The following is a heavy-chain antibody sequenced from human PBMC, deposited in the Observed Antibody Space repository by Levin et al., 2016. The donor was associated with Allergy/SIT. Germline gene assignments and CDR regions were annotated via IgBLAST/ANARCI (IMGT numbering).Heavy chain of an antibody. Sequence: ASVKVSCKVSGYTLTELSMHWVRQAPGKGLEWMGGFDPEDGETIYAQKFQGRVTMTRDTSISTAYMELSRLRSDDTAVYYCARDYCSGGSCYQYDYWGQGTLVTVSS. CDR3: ARDYCSGGSCYQYDY. CDR2: FDPEDGET. V-gene: IGHV1-24*01. CDR1: GYTLTELS. J-gene: IGHJ4*02. D-gene: IGHD2-15*01.